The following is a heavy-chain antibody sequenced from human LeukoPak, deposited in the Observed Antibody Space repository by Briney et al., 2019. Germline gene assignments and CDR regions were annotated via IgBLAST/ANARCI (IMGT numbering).Heavy chain of an antibody. CDR3: ARNLASGAFDI. Sequence: GGSLRLSCAASGFTFSSYWMSWVRQAPGKGLEWVANIKQDGSEKYYVDSVEGRFTISRDNAKNSLYLQMNSLGAEDTAVYYCARNLASGAFDIWGQGTMVTVSS. CDR1: GFTFSSYW. D-gene: IGHD6-25*01. J-gene: IGHJ3*02. CDR2: IKQDGSEK. V-gene: IGHV3-7*01.